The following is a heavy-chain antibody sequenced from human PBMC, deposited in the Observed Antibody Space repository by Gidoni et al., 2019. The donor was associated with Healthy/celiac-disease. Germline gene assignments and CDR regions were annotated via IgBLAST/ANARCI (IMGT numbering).Heavy chain of an antibody. V-gene: IGHV4-34*01. J-gene: IGHJ3*02. CDR2: INHSGST. D-gene: IGHD5-18*01. Sequence: QVQLQQWGAGLLKPSETLSLTCAVYGGSFSVYYWIWIRQPPGKGLEWIGEINHSGSTNDNPSLKSRVTISVDTSKNQFSLKLSSVTAADTAVYYCARLGFPRGYSYGPRGAFDIWGQGTMVTVSS. CDR1: GGSFSVYY. CDR3: ARLGFPRGYSYGPRGAFDI.